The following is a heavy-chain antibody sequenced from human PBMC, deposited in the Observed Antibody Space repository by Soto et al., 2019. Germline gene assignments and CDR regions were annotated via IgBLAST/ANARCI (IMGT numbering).Heavy chain of an antibody. V-gene: IGHV4-34*01. CDR2: INHSGST. D-gene: IGHD1-26*01. Sequence: QVQLQQWGAGLLKPSETLSLTCAVYGGSFSGYYWSWIRQPPGKGLEWIGEINHSGSTNYNPSLKSRVTISVDTSKNQFSLKLSSVTAAETAVYYCARIVRYGGFTWEEFFDYWGQGTLVTVSS. J-gene: IGHJ4*02. CDR3: ARIVRYGGFTWEEFFDY. CDR1: GGSFSGYY.